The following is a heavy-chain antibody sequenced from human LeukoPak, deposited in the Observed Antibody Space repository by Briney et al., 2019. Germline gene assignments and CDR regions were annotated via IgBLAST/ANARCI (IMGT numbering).Heavy chain of an antibody. CDR2: FDPEDVET. D-gene: IGHD3-3*01. Sequence: GASVKVSCKVSGYTGIELWMHCVRQAPGKGLEWMGGFDPEDVETVYAQKFQGRVTMTEDTSTDTAYMELSSLNSEGTAVYYCATHTIFGVVTYAFHIWGRGTLVTVSS. CDR3: ATHTIFGVVTYAFHI. V-gene: IGHV1-24*01. J-gene: IGHJ3*02. CDR1: GYTGIELW.